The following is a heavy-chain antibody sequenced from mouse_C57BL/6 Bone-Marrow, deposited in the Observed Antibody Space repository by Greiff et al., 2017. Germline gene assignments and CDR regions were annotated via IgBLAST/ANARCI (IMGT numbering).Heavy chain of an antibody. D-gene: IGHD3-2*02. V-gene: IGHV1-81*01. CDR2: IYPRSGNT. CDR3: ARSRQLRLRFDY. Sequence: VQLQESGAELARPGASVKLSCKASGYTFTSSGISWVKQRTGQGLEWIGEIYPRSGNTYYNEKFKGKATLTADKSSSTAYMELRSLTSEDSAVYFCARSRQLRLRFDYWGQGTTLTVSS. J-gene: IGHJ2*01. CDR1: GYTFTSSG.